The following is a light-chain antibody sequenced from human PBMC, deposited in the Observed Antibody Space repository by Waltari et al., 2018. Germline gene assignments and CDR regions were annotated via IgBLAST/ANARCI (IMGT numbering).Light chain of an antibody. CDR2: DAS. CDR3: QKHGTLPAT. V-gene: IGKV3-20*01. Sequence: QSPGTLSSSPGERVTLSCRASQSVTTTLAWDQQKPGQAPSLLIYDASTRATGIPDRFSGSGSGTEFSRTISRLEPEDFAGYYCQKHGTLPATFGQGTKV. J-gene: IGKJ1*01. CDR1: QSVTTT.